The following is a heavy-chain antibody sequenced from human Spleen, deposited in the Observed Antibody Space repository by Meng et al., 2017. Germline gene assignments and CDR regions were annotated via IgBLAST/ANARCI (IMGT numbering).Heavy chain of an antibody. CDR3: AKVLVAWNFDY. Sequence: EVQLVESGGGLIKPGGSLRLSCAASGFTFSIAWMSWVRQAPGKGLEWVGRIKSKIDGETTDYAAPVKGRFTISRDDSKNTLYLQMNSLETEDTAVYYCAKVLVAWNFDYWGQGTLVTVSS. D-gene: IGHD2-8*02. V-gene: IGHV3-15*01. J-gene: IGHJ4*02. CDR2: IKSKIDGETT. CDR1: GFTFSIAW.